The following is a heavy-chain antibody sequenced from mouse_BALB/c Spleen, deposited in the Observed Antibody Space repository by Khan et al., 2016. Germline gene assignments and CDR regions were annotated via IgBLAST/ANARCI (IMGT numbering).Heavy chain of an antibody. Sequence: EVQLQESGPGLVKPSQSLSLTCTVTGYSITSDYAWNWIQQFPGNKLEWMGYISYSGSTSYQPSLKSRISITRDTSKKQFFLKLNSLTTEDTATYYRARGGVTHSMDYWRLRTSVPVSS. CDR3: ARGGVTHSMDY. CDR2: ISYSGST. V-gene: IGHV3-2*02. J-gene: IGHJ4*01. CDR1: GYSITSDYA. D-gene: IGHD2-2*01.